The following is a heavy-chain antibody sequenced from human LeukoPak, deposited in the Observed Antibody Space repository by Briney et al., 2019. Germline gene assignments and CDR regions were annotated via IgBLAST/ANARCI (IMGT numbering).Heavy chain of an antibody. Sequence: PGGSLRLSCAASGFTFSSYSMNWVRQAPGKGLEWVSSISSSSSYIYYADSVKGRFTISRDDVKNSLYLQMNSLRAEDTAVYYCVVVVVAAINWFDPWGQGTLVTVSS. V-gene: IGHV3-21*01. J-gene: IGHJ5*02. D-gene: IGHD2-15*01. CDR2: ISSSSSYI. CDR1: GFTFSSYS. CDR3: VVVVVAAINWFDP.